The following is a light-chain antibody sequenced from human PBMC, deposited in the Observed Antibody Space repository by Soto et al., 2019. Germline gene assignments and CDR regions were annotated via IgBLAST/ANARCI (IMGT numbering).Light chain of an antibody. V-gene: IGKV3-15*01. CDR2: DTA. CDR1: QNISNN. CDR3: QQYNEWPLT. Sequence: EIVMTQSPVTLSVSPGERASLSCRASQNISNNLAWYQQRPGQPPSLLIYDTATRATGIPARFSGSASGTDFTLTISSLQSEDLAVYYCQQYNEWPLTFGGGTRVEI. J-gene: IGKJ4*01.